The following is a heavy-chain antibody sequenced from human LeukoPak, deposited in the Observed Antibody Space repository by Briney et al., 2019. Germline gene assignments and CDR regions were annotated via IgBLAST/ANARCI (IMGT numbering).Heavy chain of an antibody. CDR1: GGTFSSYA. CDR2: IIPIFGTA. J-gene: IGHJ4*02. V-gene: IGHV1-69*13. Sequence: SVKVSCKASGGTFSSYAISWVRQAPGQGLEWMGGIIPIFGTANYAQKFQGRVTITADESTSTAYMELSSLRSEDTAVYYCARSLYGSGSCHEFDYWGQGTLVTVSS. CDR3: ARSLYGSGSCHEFDY. D-gene: IGHD3-10*01.